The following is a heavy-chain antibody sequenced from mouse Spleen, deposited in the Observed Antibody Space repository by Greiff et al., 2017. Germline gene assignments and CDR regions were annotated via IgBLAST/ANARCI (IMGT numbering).Heavy chain of an antibody. CDR3: ARGPYPAWFAY. Sequence: EVQLVESGGGLVKPGGSLKLSCAASGFTFSDYGMHWVRQAPEKGLEWVAYISSGSSTIYYADTVKGRFTISRDNAKNTLFLQMTSLRSEDTAMYYCARGPYPAWFAYWGQGTLVTVSA. J-gene: IGHJ3*01. CDR2: ISSGSSTI. CDR1: GFTFSDYG. D-gene: IGHD2-10*01. V-gene: IGHV5-17*01.